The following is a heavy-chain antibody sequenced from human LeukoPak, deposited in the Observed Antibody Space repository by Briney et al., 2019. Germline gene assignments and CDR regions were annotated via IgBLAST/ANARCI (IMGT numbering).Heavy chain of an antibody. CDR1: GYCFTSYW. CDR2: IYPGDSDT. Sequence: GASLQISCKGSGYCFTSYWIGWVRPLPGKGLEWMGIIYPGDSDTRYSPSFQGQVTIPADKSISTAYLQWSSLKASDTAMYYCARRGSYYSFDYWGQGTLVTVSS. CDR3: ARRGSYYSFDY. V-gene: IGHV5-51*01. D-gene: IGHD1-26*01. J-gene: IGHJ4*02.